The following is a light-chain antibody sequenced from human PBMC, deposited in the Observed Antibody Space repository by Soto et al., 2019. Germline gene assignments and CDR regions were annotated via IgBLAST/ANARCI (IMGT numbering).Light chain of an antibody. CDR2: GAS. J-gene: IGKJ5*01. Sequence: EIVLTQSPGTLSLSPGEEATLSCRASQSVDSNYLAWYQQKPGQTPRLIIYGASARADGIPHRFSGSGFGTDFDLTISKVEPEDFAVYYCQQYGTPRSVTFGQGTRLEIK. CDR3: QQYGTPRSVT. CDR1: QSVDSNY. V-gene: IGKV3-20*01.